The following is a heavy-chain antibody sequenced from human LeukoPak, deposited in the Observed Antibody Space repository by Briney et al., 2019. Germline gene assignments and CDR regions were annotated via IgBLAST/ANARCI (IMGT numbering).Heavy chain of an antibody. CDR2: ISISGGTI. Sequence: GGSVRLSCAASGFTFSSYEMNWVRQAPGKGLEWVSYISISGGTIYYADSVKGRFTISRDNARNSLYLQMNSLRAEDTAVYYCARVEKYSSSWIDLWGQGTMVT. D-gene: IGHD6-13*01. CDR3: ARVEKYSSSWIDL. J-gene: IGHJ5*02. CDR1: GFTFSSYE. V-gene: IGHV3-48*03.